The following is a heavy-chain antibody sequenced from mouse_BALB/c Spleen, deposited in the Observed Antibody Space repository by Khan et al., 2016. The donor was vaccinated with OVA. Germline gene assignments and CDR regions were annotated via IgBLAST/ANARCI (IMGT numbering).Heavy chain of an antibody. J-gene: IGHJ4*01. CDR1: GFSLTNYG. CDR3: ARQPYYHYYIMDY. V-gene: IGHV2-6-1*01. CDR2: IWSDGSA. Sequence: QVQLKESGPGLVAPSQSLSITCTISGFSLTNYGVHWVRQPPGKGLEWLVVIWSDGSATYNSALKSRLSISKDNSNSQVFLKMNSLQTDDTAMYYCARQPYYHYYIMDYWGQGTSVTVS. D-gene: IGHD2-10*01.